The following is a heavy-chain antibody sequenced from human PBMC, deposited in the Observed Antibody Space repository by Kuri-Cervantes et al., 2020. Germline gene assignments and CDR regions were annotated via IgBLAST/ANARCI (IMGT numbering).Heavy chain of an antibody. CDR1: GFTFSSYA. V-gene: IGHV3-23*01. CDR2: ISNSGGST. D-gene: IGHD6-19*01. CDR3: AKGPTIIAVAGEFDY. Sequence: GESLKISCAASGFTFSSYAMSWVRQAPGEGLEWVSSISNSGGSTYYADSVKGRFTISRDNSKNTLYLQMNSLRAEDTAVYYCAKGPTIIAVAGEFDYWGQGTLVTVSS. J-gene: IGHJ4*02.